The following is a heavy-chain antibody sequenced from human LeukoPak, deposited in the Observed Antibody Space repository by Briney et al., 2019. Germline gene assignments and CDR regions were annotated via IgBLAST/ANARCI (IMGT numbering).Heavy chain of an antibody. CDR3: ARHPTMVRATYYFDY. V-gene: IGHV4-34*01. Sequence: PSETLSLTCAVYGGSFSGYYWSWIRQPPGKGLEWIGEINHSGSTNYNPSLKSRVTISVDTSKNQFSLKLSSVTAADTAVYYCARHPTMVRATYYFDYWGQGTLVTVSS. CDR1: GGSFSGYY. D-gene: IGHD3-10*01. CDR2: INHSGST. J-gene: IGHJ4*02.